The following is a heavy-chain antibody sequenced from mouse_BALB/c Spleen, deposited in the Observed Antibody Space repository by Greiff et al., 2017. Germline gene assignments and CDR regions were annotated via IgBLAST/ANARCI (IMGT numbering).Heavy chain of an antibody. CDR2: IDPSNSET. D-gene: IGHD2-4*01. CDR1: GYTFTSYW. V-gene: IGHV1S127*01. CDR3: ARTGYYDYDDYAMDY. J-gene: IGHJ4*01. Sequence: VQLQQSGPELVRPGASVKMSCKASGYTFTSYWMHWVKQRPGQGLEWIGMIDPSNSETRLNQKFKDKATLTVDKSSSTAYMELSSLTSEDSAVYYCARTGYYDYDDYAMDYWGQGTSVTVSS.